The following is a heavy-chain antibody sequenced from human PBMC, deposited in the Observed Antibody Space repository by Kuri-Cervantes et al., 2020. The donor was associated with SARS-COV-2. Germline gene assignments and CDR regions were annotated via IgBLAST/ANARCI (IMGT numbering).Heavy chain of an antibody. J-gene: IGHJ6*02. Sequence: SETLSLTCAVYGGSFSGYYWSWIRQPPGKGLEWIGEINHSGSTNYNPSLKSRVTITVDTYKNQFSLKLSSVTAADTAVYYCARGPPPTFYYSYGMDVWGQGTTVTVSS. D-gene: IGHD3-16*01. CDR2: INHSGST. V-gene: IGHV4-34*01. CDR1: GGSFSGYY. CDR3: ARGPPPTFYYSYGMDV.